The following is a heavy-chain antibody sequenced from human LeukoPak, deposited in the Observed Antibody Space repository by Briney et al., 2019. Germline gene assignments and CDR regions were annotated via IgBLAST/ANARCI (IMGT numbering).Heavy chain of an antibody. CDR1: GYTFTSYD. J-gene: IGHJ6*02. CDR3: ASPRTYCGGDCSLGYYYGMDV. Sequence: GASVKVSCKASGYTFTSYDINWVRQATGQGLEWMGWMNPNSGNTGYAQKFQGRVTMTRDTSTSTVYMELSSLRSEDTAVYYCASPRTYCGGDCSLGYYYGMDVWGQGTTVTVSS. D-gene: IGHD2-21*02. CDR2: MNPNSGNT. V-gene: IGHV1-8*01.